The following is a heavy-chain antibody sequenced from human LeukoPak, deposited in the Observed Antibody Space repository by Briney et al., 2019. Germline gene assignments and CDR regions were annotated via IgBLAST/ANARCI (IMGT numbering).Heavy chain of an antibody. CDR3: PRDPLRYLRVGHYDY. CDR1: GFTFSTSA. J-gene: IGHJ4*02. CDR2: IDYDSSHI. D-gene: IGHD3-9*01. Sequence: GGSLRLSCAVSGFTFSTSAMNWVRQVPGKGLEWVSSIDYDSSHIYYAASVRGRFTISRDNARNSVYLQMNSLRVEDTAVYYCPRDPLRYLRVGHYDYWGQGTLVAVSS. V-gene: IGHV3-21*01.